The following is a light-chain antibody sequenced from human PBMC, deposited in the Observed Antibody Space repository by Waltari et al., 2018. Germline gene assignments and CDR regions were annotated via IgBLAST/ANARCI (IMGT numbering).Light chain of an antibody. CDR3: QQYYKSRT. J-gene: IGKJ2*01. Sequence: DIVMTQSPDSLAVSLGETATIKCKSSQSVLYTSNNKNYLAWYQQKPGRPPKLLFYWASTRESGVPDRFSAGGSGTDFTLTISSLQAEDVAIYYCQQYYKSRTFGQGTKLEIK. CDR2: WAS. CDR1: QSVLYTSNNKNY. V-gene: IGKV4-1*01.